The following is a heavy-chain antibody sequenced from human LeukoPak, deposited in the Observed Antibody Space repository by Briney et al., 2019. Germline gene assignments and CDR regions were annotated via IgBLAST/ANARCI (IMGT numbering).Heavy chain of an antibody. CDR1: GFTFGDYA. Sequence: GGSLRLSCTASGFTFGDYAMSWFRQAPGKGLEWVGFIRSKAYGGTTEYAASVKGRFTISRDDSKSIAYLQMNSLKTEDTAVYYCTRDPTRYYYGSGSYYPFDYWGQGTLVTVSS. J-gene: IGHJ4*02. D-gene: IGHD3-10*01. CDR3: TRDPTRYYYGSGSYYPFDY. V-gene: IGHV3-49*03. CDR2: IRSKAYGGTT.